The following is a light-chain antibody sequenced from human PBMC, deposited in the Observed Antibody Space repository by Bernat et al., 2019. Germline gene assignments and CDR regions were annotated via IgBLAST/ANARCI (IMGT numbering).Light chain of an antibody. CDR3: QQYDNLPFT. V-gene: IGKV1-33*01. CDR2: DAS. Sequence: DIQMTQSPSSLSASVGDRVTITCQASQDISNSLNWHQQKPGKVPKLLIYDASNLETGVPSRFSGSGSGTDFTFTISSLQPEDIATYYCQQYDNLPFTFGPGTKVDIK. J-gene: IGKJ3*01. CDR1: QDISNS.